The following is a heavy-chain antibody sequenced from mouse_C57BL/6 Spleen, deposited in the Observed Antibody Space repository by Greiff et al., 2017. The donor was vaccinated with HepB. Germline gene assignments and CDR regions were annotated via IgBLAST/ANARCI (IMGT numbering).Heavy chain of an antibody. J-gene: IGHJ4*01. Sequence: VQLQQSGPGLVQPSQSLSITCTVSGFSLTSYGVHWVRQSPGKGLEWLGVIWSGGSTDYNAAFISRLSISKDNSKSQVFFKMNSLQADDTAIYYCARSYDYDVGGYYAMDYWGQGTSVTVSS. D-gene: IGHD2-4*01. CDR2: IWSGGST. CDR1: GFSLTSYG. V-gene: IGHV2-2*01. CDR3: ARSYDYDVGGYYAMDY.